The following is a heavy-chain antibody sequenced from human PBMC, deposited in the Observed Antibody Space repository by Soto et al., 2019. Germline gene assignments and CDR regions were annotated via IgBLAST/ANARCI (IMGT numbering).Heavy chain of an antibody. CDR3: ATPYYYDSSGYYCGGFGY. D-gene: IGHD3-22*01. CDR1: GFTFSSYW. V-gene: IGHV3-7*01. CDR2: IKQDGSEK. J-gene: IGHJ4*02. Sequence: GGSLRLSCAASGFTFSSYWMSWVRQAPGKGLEWVANIKQDGSEKYYVDSVKGRFTISRDNAKNSLYLQMNSLRAEDTAVYYCATPYYYDSSGYYCGGFGYWGQGTLVTVSS.